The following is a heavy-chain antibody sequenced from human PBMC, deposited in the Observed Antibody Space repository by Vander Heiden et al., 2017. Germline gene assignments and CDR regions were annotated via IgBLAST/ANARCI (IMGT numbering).Heavy chain of an antibody. Sequence: EVQLLESGGGLVQPGGSLRLSCAASGFTFSSYALSWVRQAPGKGLEGVSAISGSGGSTYYADSVKGRFTIARDNSKNTLYLQMNSLRAEDTAVYYCAALTEFYDFWIGYSSGKAFDIWGQGTMVTVSS. J-gene: IGHJ3*02. CDR1: GFTFSSYA. CDR3: AALTEFYDFWIGYSSGKAFDI. CDR2: ISGSGGST. D-gene: IGHD3-3*01. V-gene: IGHV3-23*01.